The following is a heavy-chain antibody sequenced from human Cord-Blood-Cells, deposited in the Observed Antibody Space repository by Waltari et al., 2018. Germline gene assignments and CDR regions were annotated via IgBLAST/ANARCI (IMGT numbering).Heavy chain of an antibody. D-gene: IGHD3-10*01. V-gene: IGHV4-34*01. Sequence: QVQLQQWGAGLLKPSETLSLTCAAYGGSFSGYYWSWSRQPPGKGLEWIGEINHSGSTNYNPSLKSRVTISVDTSKNQFSLKLSSVTAADTAVYYCARGPITMVRGVIPYYWGQGTLVTVSS. J-gene: IGHJ4*02. CDR3: ARGPITMVRGVIPYY. CDR1: GGSFSGYY. CDR2: INHSGST.